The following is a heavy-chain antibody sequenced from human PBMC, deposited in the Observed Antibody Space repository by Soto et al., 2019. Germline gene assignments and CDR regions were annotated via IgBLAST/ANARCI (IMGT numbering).Heavy chain of an antibody. J-gene: IGHJ4*02. D-gene: IGHD6-19*01. CDR2: ISGSGGNT. CDR1: GFSFNYFA. CDR3: AKDRGGSGWSTLDH. V-gene: IGHV3-23*01. Sequence: EVQLLESGGSLVHPGGSLRLSCAASGFSFNYFAMSWVRQAPGKGLEWVAAISGSGGNTYYADSVKGRFTISRDNSKNTLFLQMNSLRDEDTAVYYCAKDRGGSGWSTLDHWGQGTLVTVSS.